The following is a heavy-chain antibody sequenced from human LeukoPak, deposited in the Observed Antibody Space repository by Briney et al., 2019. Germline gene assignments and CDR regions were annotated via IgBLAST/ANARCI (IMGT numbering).Heavy chain of an antibody. V-gene: IGHV3-43*01. CDR3: AKAGVIPNNLYYYYYMDV. D-gene: IGHD1-14*01. CDR1: GFTFDDYT. CDR2: ISWDGGST. J-gene: IGHJ6*03. Sequence: GGSLRLSCAASGFTFDDYTMHWVRQAPGKGLEWVSLISWDGGSTYYADSVKGRFTISRDNSKNSLYLQMNSLRTEDTALYYCAKAGVIPNNLYYYYYMDVWGKGTTVTVSS.